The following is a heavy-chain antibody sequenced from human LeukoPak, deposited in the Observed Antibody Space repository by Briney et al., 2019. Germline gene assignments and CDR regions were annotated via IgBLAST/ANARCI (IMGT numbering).Heavy chain of an antibody. D-gene: IGHD1-26*01. Sequence: GGSLRLSCAASGFTFSSYWMSWVRQAPGKGLEWVANIKQDGSEKYYVDSVKGRFTISRDNAKNSLYLQMNSLRAEDTAVYYCARDRGSGSYLYMDVWGKGTTVTVSS. CDR2: IKQDGSEK. J-gene: IGHJ6*03. CDR3: ARDRGSGSYLYMDV. V-gene: IGHV3-7*01. CDR1: GFTFSSYW.